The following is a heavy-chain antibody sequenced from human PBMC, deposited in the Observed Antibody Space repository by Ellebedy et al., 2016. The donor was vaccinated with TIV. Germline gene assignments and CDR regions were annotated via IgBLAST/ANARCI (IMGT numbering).Heavy chain of an antibody. J-gene: IGHJ4*02. CDR1: GFTFSGSA. CDR2: IRTKPNSYAT. Sequence: GESLKISCAASGFTFSGSAMHWVRQASGRGLEWVGRIRTKPNSYATAYAASVKGRFTVSRDDSKNTAYLQMNSLKTEDTAVYYCTRQPTSYGDPFDHWGQGTLVTVSS. D-gene: IGHD4-17*01. CDR3: TRQPTSYGDPFDH. V-gene: IGHV3-73*01.